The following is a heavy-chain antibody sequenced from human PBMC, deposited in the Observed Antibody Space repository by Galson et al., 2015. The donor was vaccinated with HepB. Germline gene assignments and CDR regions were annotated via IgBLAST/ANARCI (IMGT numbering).Heavy chain of an antibody. CDR3: ARDYGDYPDSYGMDV. J-gene: IGHJ6*02. CDR2: IDWDDDK. CDR1: GFSLSTSGMC. V-gene: IGHV2-70*11. D-gene: IGHD4-17*01. Sequence: PALVKPTQTLTLTCTFSGFSLSTSGMCVSWIRQPPGKALEWLARIDWDDDKYYSTSLKTRLTISKDTSKNQVVLTMTNMDPVDTATYYCARDYGDYPDSYGMDVWGQGTTVTVSS.